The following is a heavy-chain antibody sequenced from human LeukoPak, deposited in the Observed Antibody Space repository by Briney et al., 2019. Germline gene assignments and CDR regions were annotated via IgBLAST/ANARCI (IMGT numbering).Heavy chain of an antibody. CDR3: ARHTTLSIAAQFDY. V-gene: IGHV4-39*01. D-gene: IGHD6-6*01. J-gene: IGHJ4*02. Sequence: PSETLSLTCTVSGGSISSSSYYWGWIRQPPGEGLEWIGSVYYSGDTYYNPSLKSRVTISVDTSKNQFSLKLSSVTAADTAVYYCARHTTLSIAAQFDYWGQGTLVTVSS. CDR2: VYYSGDT. CDR1: GGSISSSSYY.